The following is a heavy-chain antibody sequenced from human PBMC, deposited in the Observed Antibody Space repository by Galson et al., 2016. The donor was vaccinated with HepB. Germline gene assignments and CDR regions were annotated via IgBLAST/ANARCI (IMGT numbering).Heavy chain of an antibody. CDR1: GGSTTTSSYY. J-gene: IGHJ4*02. D-gene: IGHD5-12*01. CDR2: IYYGGST. Sequence: SETLSLTCSVSGGSTTTSSYYWGWVRQSPGKGLEWIGSIYYGGSTYYNPSLKSRLTISVDTSKNQFSLKLSSVTAADTAVYFCVRTEWLRGSHSDYWGQGTLVTVSS. V-gene: IGHV4-39*01. CDR3: VRTEWLRGSHSDY.